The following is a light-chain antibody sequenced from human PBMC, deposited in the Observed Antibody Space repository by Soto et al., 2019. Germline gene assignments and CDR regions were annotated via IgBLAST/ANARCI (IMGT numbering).Light chain of an antibody. CDR3: QQRSNWPALT. CDR2: DAS. CDR1: QSVSSY. J-gene: IGKJ4*01. V-gene: IGKV3-11*01. Sequence: EIVLTQSPATLSLSPGERATLSCRASQSVSSYLAWYQQKPGQAPRLLIYDASNRATGSPARFSGSGSGTDCTLTISSLEPEDFAFYYCQQRSNWPALTFGGGTKVEIK.